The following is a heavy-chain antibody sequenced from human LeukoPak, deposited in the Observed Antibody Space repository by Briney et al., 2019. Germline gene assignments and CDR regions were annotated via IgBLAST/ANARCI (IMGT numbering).Heavy chain of an antibody. J-gene: IGHJ3*02. CDR3: ARPTGYSSTDDAFDI. V-gene: IGHV1-46*01. CDR1: GYIFTDYY. Sequence: ASVKVSCKASGYIFTDYYMHWVRQAPGQGLEWMGIINPSGGSTSYAQKFQGRVTMTRDMSTSTVYMELSSLRSEDTAVYYCARPTGYSSTDDAFDIWGQGTMVTVSS. D-gene: IGHD6-13*01. CDR2: INPSGGST.